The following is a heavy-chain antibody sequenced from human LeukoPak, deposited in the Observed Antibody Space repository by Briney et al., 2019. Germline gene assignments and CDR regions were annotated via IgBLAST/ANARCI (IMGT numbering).Heavy chain of an antibody. Sequence: GGSLRLSCAASGFTFSSYTMSWVRQAPGKGLDWVSSITDSGGGTYYADSVKGRFTISRDNSKNTLYLQMSSLRAEDTAVYSCASKSSYAFDIWGQGTMVTVSS. D-gene: IGHD6-13*01. V-gene: IGHV3-23*01. J-gene: IGHJ3*02. CDR2: ITDSGGGT. CDR1: GFTFSSYT. CDR3: ASKSSYAFDI.